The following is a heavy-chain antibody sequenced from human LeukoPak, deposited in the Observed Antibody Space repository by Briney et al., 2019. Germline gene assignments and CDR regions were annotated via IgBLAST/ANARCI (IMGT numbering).Heavy chain of an antibody. Sequence: GESLKISCKGSGYSFINYWIAWVRQAPGQGLEWMGWINPNSGGTIYAQKFQGRVTMTRDTSISTAYMELSRLRSDDTAVYYCARDAVATIVDYYYYMDVWGKGTTVTVS. CDR2: INPNSGGT. CDR3: ARDAVATIVDYYYYMDV. D-gene: IGHD5-12*01. CDR1: GYSFINYW. J-gene: IGHJ6*03. V-gene: IGHV1-2*02.